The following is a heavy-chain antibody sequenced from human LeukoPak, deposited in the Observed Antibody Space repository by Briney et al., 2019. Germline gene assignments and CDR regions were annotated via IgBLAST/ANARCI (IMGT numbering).Heavy chain of an antibody. D-gene: IGHD6-13*01. CDR1: GYTFTGYY. J-gene: IGHJ3*02. V-gene: IGHV1-2*02. Sequence: ASVKVSCKASGYTFTGYYMHWVRQAPGQGLEWMGWINPNSGGTNYAQKFQGRVTMTRDTSISTAYMELSRLRSDDTAVYYCARDPKQQLSRNAFDIWGQGTMVTVSS. CDR3: ARDPKQQLSRNAFDI. CDR2: INPNSGGT.